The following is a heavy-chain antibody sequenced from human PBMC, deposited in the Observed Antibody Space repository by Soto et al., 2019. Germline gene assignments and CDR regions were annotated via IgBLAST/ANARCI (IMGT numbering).Heavy chain of an antibody. J-gene: IGHJ4*02. V-gene: IGHV4-31*03. CDR2: IYYSGST. CDR3: ARAPLRGIAVAGIFDY. CDR1: GGYISSGGYY. Sequence: QVQLQESGPGLVKPSQTLSLTCTVSGGYISSGGYYWSWIRQHPGKGLEWIGYIYYSGSTYYNPSLKSRVTISVDTSKNQFSLKLSAVTAADTAVYYCARAPLRGIAVAGIFDYWGQGTLVTVSS. D-gene: IGHD6-19*01.